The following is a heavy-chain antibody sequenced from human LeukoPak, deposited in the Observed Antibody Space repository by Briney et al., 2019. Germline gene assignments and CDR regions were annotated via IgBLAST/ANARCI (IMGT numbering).Heavy chain of an antibody. CDR3: AREDIVVVPAAIAPYYYYYMDV. D-gene: IGHD2-2*02. Sequence: PSETLSLTCTVSGGSISTYYWSWIRQPPGKGLEWIGYISYNGNTNYNPSLKSRVTISVDTSKNQFSLKLSSVTAADTAVYYCAREDIVVVPAAIAPYYYYYMDVWGKGTTVTVSS. J-gene: IGHJ6*03. CDR2: ISYNGNT. V-gene: IGHV4-59*12. CDR1: GGSISTYY.